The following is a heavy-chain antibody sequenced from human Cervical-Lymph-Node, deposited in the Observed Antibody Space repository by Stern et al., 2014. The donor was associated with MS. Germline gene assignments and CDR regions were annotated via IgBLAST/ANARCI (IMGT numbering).Heavy chain of an antibody. J-gene: IGHJ4*02. CDR1: GFTFNTYG. V-gene: IGHV3-33*01. CDR3: ARDACGGDCYGSQDY. Sequence: VQLVESVGDVVQPGRSLRLSCAASGFTFNTYGMHWVRPAPGKGLEWVAIIWHDGSNKYYADAVKGRFTISRDNSKNTLYLQMNSLRAEDTAVYYCARDACGGDCYGSQDYWGQGSLVTVSS. CDR2: IWHDGSNK. D-gene: IGHD2-21*02.